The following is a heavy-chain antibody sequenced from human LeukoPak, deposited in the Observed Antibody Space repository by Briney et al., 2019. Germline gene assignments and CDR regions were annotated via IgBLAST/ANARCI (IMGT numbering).Heavy chain of an antibody. D-gene: IGHD2-2*01. CDR1: GFTFSSNA. V-gene: IGHV3-23*01. CDR2: ISGSDSST. CDR3: AKRPLVVVPAAMFDY. Sequence: GGSLRLSCAASGFTFSSNAMHWVRQAPGKGLEWVSAISGSDSSTYYAGSVKGRFTISRDNSKNTLYLQMNSLRAEDTAVYYCAKRPLVVVPAAMFDYWGQGTLVTVSS. J-gene: IGHJ4*02.